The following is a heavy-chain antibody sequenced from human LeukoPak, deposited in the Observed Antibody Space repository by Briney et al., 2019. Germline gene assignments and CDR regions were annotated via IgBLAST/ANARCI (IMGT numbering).Heavy chain of an antibody. Sequence: SETLSLTCTVSGGSISSHYWSWLRQPPGKGVECLGYIYYSGSTNYNPSLKSRVTISVDTSKNQFSLKLSSVTAADTAVYYCAKGKVEQWGVPEYWGQGTLVTVSS. J-gene: IGHJ4*02. V-gene: IGHV4-59*11. CDR1: GGSISSHY. CDR3: AKGKVEQWGVPEY. CDR2: IYYSGST. D-gene: IGHD1/OR15-1a*01.